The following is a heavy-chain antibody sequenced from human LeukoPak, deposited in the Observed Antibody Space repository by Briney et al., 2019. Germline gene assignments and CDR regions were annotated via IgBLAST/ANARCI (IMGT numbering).Heavy chain of an antibody. CDR3: ARDGAVGRPIDP. CDR2: IWSDGSQK. Sequence: PGASLRLSCVASRFTFKTYCFHWVRQPPAKGLEWVAVIWSDGSQKYYAESLKGRFTISRDDSKNTLYLQMNSLSVEDTAVYYCARDGAVGRPIDPWGQGTLVTVSS. CDR1: RFTFKTYC. J-gene: IGHJ5*02. V-gene: IGHV3-33*01. D-gene: IGHD3-10*01.